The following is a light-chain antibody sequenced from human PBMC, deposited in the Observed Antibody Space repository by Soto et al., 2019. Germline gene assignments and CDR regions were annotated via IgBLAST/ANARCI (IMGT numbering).Light chain of an antibody. CDR1: QSLLDSDYGTTY. CDR2: TVS. CDR3: RKRKEYTWT. Sequence: DIVVTHSPVSLPVTLGEPASIPGRSSQSLLDSDYGTTYLDWYFQKPGQSPHLLIYTVSYRADGVPDRFSGTGSGNDFTLQISRVEAEDVGVYYCRKRKEYTWTFGKGTKVDIK. V-gene: IGKV2-40*01. J-gene: IGKJ1*01.